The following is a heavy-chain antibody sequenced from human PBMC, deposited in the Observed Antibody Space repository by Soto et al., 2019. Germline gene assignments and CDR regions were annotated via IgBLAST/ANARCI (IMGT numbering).Heavy chain of an antibody. CDR1: GGSVSSSSYY. J-gene: IGHJ4*02. CDR2: IYYSGST. V-gene: IGHV4-39*01. Sequence: PSETPSLTCTVSGGSVSSSSYYWGWIRQPPGKGLEWIGSIYYSGSTYYNPSLKSRVTISVDTSKNQFSLKLSSVTAADTAVYYCARQFGDPFDYWGQGTLVTVSS. D-gene: IGHD2-21*01. CDR3: ARQFGDPFDY.